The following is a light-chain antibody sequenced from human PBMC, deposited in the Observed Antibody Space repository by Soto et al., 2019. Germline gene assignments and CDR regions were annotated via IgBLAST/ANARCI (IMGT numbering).Light chain of an antibody. V-gene: IGKV1-39*01. CDR2: AAS. CDR1: RSITSH. CDR3: QQRYSTPYT. Sequence: DIQMTQSPSSLSASVGDRVTITCLASRSITSHLNWYQQKPGKAPKLLIYAASSLQSGVPSRFSGSGSGTDFTLTISSLQPEDFATYYCQQRYSTPYTFGQGTKLQI. J-gene: IGKJ2*01.